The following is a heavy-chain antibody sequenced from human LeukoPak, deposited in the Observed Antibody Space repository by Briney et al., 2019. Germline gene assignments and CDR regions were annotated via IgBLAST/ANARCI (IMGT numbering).Heavy chain of an antibody. Sequence: GGSLRLSCAASGFTFSSYSMNWVRQAPGKGLEWVSSISSSSSYIYYADSVKGRFTISRDNAKKSLYLQMNSLRAEDTAVYYCARDFNAEQQLVSAFDIWGQGTMVTVSS. CDR2: ISSSSSYI. J-gene: IGHJ3*02. D-gene: IGHD6-13*01. CDR3: ARDFNAEQQLVSAFDI. V-gene: IGHV3-21*01. CDR1: GFTFSSYS.